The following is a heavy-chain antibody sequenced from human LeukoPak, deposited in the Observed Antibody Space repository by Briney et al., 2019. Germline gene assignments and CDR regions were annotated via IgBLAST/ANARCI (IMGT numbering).Heavy chain of an antibody. J-gene: IGHJ4*02. D-gene: IGHD2-2*03. CDR2: INPNSGGT. CDR3: ARSRFGYCSSTSCYRLFDY. CDR1: GYTFTGYY. Sequence: ASVKVSCKASGYTFTGYYMHWVRQGPGQGLEWMGWINPNSGGTNYAQKFQGRVTMTRDTSISTAYMELSRLRSDDTAVYYCARSRFGYCSSTSCYRLFDYWGQGALVTVSS. V-gene: IGHV1-2*02.